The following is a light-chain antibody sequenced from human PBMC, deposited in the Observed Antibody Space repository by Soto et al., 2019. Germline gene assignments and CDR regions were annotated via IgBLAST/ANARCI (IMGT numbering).Light chain of an antibody. CDR3: LAWDDSLNGWV. CDR1: SSNIGSNT. V-gene: IGLV1-44*01. CDR2: SSD. Sequence: QSVLTQPPSASGTPGQRVTISCSGSSSNIGSNTVNWYQQFSGTAPKLLIYSSDQRRSGVPDRFSGSKSVTSASLAISGLQSEDEADYYCLAWDDSLNGWVFGGGTKRTVL. J-gene: IGLJ3*02.